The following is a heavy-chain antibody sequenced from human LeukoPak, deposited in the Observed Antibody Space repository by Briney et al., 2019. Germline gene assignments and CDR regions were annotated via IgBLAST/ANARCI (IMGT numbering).Heavy chain of an antibody. V-gene: IGHV1-24*01. CDR1: GYTLTELS. CDR3: ATAGWELPQFDY. Sequence: ASVKVSCKVSGYTLTELSMHWVRQAPGKGLEWMGGFDPEDGETIYAQEFQGRVTMTEDTSTDTAYMELSSLRSEDTAVYYCATAGWELPQFDYWGQGTLVTVSS. CDR2: FDPEDGET. D-gene: IGHD1-26*01. J-gene: IGHJ4*02.